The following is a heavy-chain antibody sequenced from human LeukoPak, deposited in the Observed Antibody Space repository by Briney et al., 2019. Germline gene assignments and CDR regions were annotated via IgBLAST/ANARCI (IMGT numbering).Heavy chain of an antibody. D-gene: IGHD6-13*01. CDR1: GFTVSSNY. V-gene: IGHV3-53*01. CDR3: ARDYTVPRAAIVTES. Sequence: GGSLRLSCAASGFTVSSNYMSWVRQAPGKGLEWVAVIYSGGTTSYADSVRGRFTISRDNSKNTLYLQMNSLRAEDTAVYYCARDYTVPRAAIVTESWGQGTLVTVSS. J-gene: IGHJ5*02. CDR2: IYSGGTT.